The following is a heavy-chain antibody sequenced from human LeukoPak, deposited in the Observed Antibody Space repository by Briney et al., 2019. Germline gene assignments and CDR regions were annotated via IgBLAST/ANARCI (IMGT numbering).Heavy chain of an antibody. CDR2: IQYDGSDT. CDR3: AKDLKRNDVAFDV. J-gene: IGHJ3*01. CDR1: GFSFSTYD. V-gene: IGHV3-30*02. D-gene: IGHD1-1*01. Sequence: GGSLRLSCAASGFSFSTYDMHWVRQAPGKGLEWVAFIQYDGSDTYYADSVKGRFTISRDNSKNTLYLQMNSLRAEDTAVYYCAKDLKRNDVAFDVWGQGTMVTVSS.